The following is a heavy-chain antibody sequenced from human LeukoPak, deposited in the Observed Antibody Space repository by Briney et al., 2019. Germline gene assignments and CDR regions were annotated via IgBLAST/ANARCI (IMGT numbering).Heavy chain of an antibody. V-gene: IGHV3-48*03. D-gene: IGHD3/OR15-3a*01. CDR2: ISSSYSTI. J-gene: IGHJ3*02. CDR3: ARTSLDPMRDAFDI. CDR1: GFTFSSYE. Sequence: PGGSLRLSCAASGFTFSSYEMNWVRQAPGKGLEWVSYISSSYSTIYYADSVKGRFTISRDNAKNSLYLQMNSLRAEDTAVYYCARTSLDPMRDAFDIWGQGTMVTVSS.